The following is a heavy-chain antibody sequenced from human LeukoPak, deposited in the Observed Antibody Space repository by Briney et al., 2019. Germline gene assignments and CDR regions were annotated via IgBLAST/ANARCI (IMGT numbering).Heavy chain of an antibody. Sequence: GASVKVSCKASGGTFSSEAFIWVRQAPGQGLEWMGGIIPIFGRADYAQKFQDIVTITTDDSTSTVYMELSSLRSEGTAVYHCARGETILNWFDPWGQGTLVTVSS. J-gene: IGHJ5*02. CDR2: IIPIFGRA. CDR3: ARGETILNWFDP. CDR1: GGTFSSEA. V-gene: IGHV1-69*05. D-gene: IGHD1-1*01.